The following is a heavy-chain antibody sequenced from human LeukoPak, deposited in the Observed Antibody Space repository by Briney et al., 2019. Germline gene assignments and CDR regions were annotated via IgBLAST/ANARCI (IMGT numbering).Heavy chain of an antibody. Sequence: ASVKVSCKASGYTFTGYYMHWVRQAPGQGLEWMGWINPNSGGTNYAQKFQGRVTMTRDTSISTAYMELSRLRSDDTAVYYCARVPGGYSYGSNWFDPWGQGTLVTVSS. J-gene: IGHJ5*02. CDR3: ARVPGGYSYGSNWFDP. D-gene: IGHD5-18*01. V-gene: IGHV1-2*02. CDR2: INPNSGGT. CDR1: GYTFTGYY.